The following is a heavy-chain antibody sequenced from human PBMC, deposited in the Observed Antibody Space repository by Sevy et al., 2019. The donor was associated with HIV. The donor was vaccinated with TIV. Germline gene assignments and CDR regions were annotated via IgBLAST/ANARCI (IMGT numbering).Heavy chain of an antibody. CDR1: GYIFIDYY. CDR3: VRVSFRNYFDH. J-gene: IGHJ4*02. CDR2: INPNSGGT. V-gene: IGHV1-2*06. Sequence: ASVKVSCKASGYIFIDYYMHWVRQAPGQGLEWMGRINPNSGGTNYTQKFQGRVTMTRDTSITTVYMELSSLRSDDTAVYYSVRVSFRNYFDHWGQGTLVTVSS.